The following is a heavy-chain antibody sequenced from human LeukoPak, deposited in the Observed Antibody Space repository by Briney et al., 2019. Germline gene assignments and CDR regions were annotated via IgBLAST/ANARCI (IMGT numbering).Heavy chain of an antibody. Sequence: SETLSLTCTVSGGSISSYYWGWIRQPPGKGLEWIGYIYYSGSTNYNPSLKSRVTISVDTSKNQFSLKLSSVTAADTAVYYCATSGYGDYDPRFDYWGQGTLVTVSS. CDR1: GGSISSYY. CDR2: IYYSGST. J-gene: IGHJ4*02. V-gene: IGHV4-59*01. D-gene: IGHD4-17*01. CDR3: ATSGYGDYDPRFDY.